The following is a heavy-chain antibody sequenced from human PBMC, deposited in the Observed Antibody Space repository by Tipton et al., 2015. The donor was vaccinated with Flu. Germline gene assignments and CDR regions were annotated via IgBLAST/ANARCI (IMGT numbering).Heavy chain of an antibody. CDR3: ARMTTVTTSGYYGLDV. V-gene: IGHV4-4*07. D-gene: IGHD4-17*01. J-gene: IGHJ6*02. CDR1: GGSMSSFY. Sequence: TLSLTCTVSGGSMSSFYWSWIRQPAGKGLEWVGRIYASGSTNYNPSLKSRLTMSVDTSKNQFSLKLSSVTAADTAVYYCARMTTVTTSGYYGLDVWGQGTTVTVSS. CDR2: IYASGST.